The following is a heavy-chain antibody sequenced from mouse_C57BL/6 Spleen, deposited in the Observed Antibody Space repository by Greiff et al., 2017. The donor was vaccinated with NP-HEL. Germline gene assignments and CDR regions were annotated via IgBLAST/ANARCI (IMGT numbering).Heavy chain of an antibody. V-gene: IGHV3-6*01. Sequence: DVQLQESGPGLVKPSQSLSLTCSVTGYSITSGYYWNWIRQFPGNKLEWMGYISYDGSNNYNPSLKNRISITRDTSKNQFFLKLNSVTTEDTATYYCARGGSYYYGSSYRAMDYWGQGTSVTVSS. D-gene: IGHD1-1*01. CDR2: ISYDGSN. CDR3: ARGGSYYYGSSYRAMDY. CDR1: GYSITSGYY. J-gene: IGHJ4*01.